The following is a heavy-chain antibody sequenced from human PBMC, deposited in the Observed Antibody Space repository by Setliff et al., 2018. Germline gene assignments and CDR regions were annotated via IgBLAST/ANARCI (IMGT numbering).Heavy chain of an antibody. CDR1: DGSMTSGSYY. Sequence: PSETLSLTCSVSDGSMTSGSYYWGWIRQPPGKGLEWIGSVYYSGTAYYNPSLKSRLYIAVDTSKNQFTLKVISVTAADTAVDYFARLSCSSNSCPFDYWVQGTLVTVSS. D-gene: IGHD2-2*01. CDR2: VYYSGTA. V-gene: IGHV4-39*06. CDR3: ARLSCSSNSCPFDY. J-gene: IGHJ4*02.